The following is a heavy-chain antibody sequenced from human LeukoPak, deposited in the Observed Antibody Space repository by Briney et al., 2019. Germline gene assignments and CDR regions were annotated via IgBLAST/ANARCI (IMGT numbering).Heavy chain of an antibody. Sequence: GGSLRHSCSASGFTFSSYAMHWVRQAPGKGLEYVSAISSNGGSTYYADSVKGRFTISRDNSKNTLYLQMSSLRAEDTAVYYCVKVGVLWFGELSYFDYWGQGTLVTVSS. CDR1: GFTFSSYA. CDR2: ISSNGGST. J-gene: IGHJ4*02. CDR3: VKVGVLWFGELSYFDY. D-gene: IGHD3-10*01. V-gene: IGHV3-64D*06.